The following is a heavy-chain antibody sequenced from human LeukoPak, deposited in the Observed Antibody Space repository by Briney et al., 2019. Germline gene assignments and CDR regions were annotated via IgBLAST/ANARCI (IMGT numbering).Heavy chain of an antibody. J-gene: IGHJ4*02. CDR1: GYIFTNYW. D-gene: IGHD5-18*01. Sequence: GESLKISCKGSGYIFTNYWIGWVRQMPGKGLEWMGIIYPGESDTRYSPSFQGQVTISADKSISTVQWSSLKASVTAIYYCARLRNSYGHRADYWGQGTLVTVSS. CDR2: IYPGESDT. V-gene: IGHV5-51*01. CDR3: ARLRNSYGHRADY.